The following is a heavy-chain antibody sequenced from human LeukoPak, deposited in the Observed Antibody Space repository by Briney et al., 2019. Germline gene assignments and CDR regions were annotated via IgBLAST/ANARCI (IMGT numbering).Heavy chain of an antibody. CDR1: KFTFDNYG. D-gene: IGHD3-16*01. CDR3: ARLAEPWEVWHAFDI. V-gene: IGHV3-23*01. CDR2: ISGSGDVA. J-gene: IGHJ3*02. Sequence: GGSLRLSCAASKFTFDNYGMTWVRQAQGKGPEWVSTISGSGDVAYYADSVRGRFTISRDNSNNVLYLQMNSLRAEDTALYYCARLAEPWEVWHAFDIWGQGTVVLVSS.